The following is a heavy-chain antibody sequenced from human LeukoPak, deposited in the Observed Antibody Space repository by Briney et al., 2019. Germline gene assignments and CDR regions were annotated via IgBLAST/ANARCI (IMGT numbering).Heavy chain of an antibody. Sequence: PGGSLRLSCAASGFTVITNGMTWVRQAPGKGLEWVSVLYSDGNTKYADSVQGRFTISRDNSKNTLYLEMNSLSPDDTAVYYCARGVEPMAANTLAYWGAGTLVTVSS. CDR2: LYSDGNT. V-gene: IGHV3-53*01. J-gene: IGHJ4*02. CDR3: ARGVEPMAANTLAY. CDR1: GFTVITNG. D-gene: IGHD3-16*01.